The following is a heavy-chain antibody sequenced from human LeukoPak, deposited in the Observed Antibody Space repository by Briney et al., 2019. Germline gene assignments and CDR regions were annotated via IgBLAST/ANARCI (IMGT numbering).Heavy chain of an antibody. CDR3: ARNVRGYSYGAIY. Sequence: SETLSLTCTVSGGSISSYYWSWIRQPPGKGLEWIGYIYYSGSTNYNPSLKSRVTISVDTSKNQFSLKLSSVTAADTAVYYCARNVRGYSYGAIYWGQGTLVTVSS. CDR2: IYYSGST. CDR1: GGSISSYY. D-gene: IGHD5-18*01. J-gene: IGHJ4*02. V-gene: IGHV4-59*08.